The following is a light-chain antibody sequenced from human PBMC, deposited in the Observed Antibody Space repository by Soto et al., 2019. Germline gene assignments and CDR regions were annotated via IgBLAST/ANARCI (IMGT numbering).Light chain of an antibody. CDR1: SSDVGGYNY. V-gene: IGLV2-8*01. CDR3: SSYAGSNNVPMV. J-gene: IGLJ1*01. CDR2: EVS. Sequence: QSALTHPPSASGSPGQTVTISCTGTSSDVGGYNYLSWYEQHPGKAPKFMIYEVSKRPSGVPDRFSGAKSGNTASLTVSGLQAEDEAEYYRSSYAGSNNVPMVFGAGTKGTV.